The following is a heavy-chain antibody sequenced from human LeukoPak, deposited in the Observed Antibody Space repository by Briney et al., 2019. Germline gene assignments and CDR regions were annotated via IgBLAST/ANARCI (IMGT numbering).Heavy chain of an antibody. D-gene: IGHD3-3*01. Sequence: PGGSLRLSCAASGFTFSSYAMSWVRQAPGEGLEWVSAISGSGGSTYYADSVKGRFTISRDNSKNTLYLQMNSLRAEDTAVCYCAKYVLRFLEWLFPAYFDYWGQGTLVTVSS. CDR2: ISGSGGST. CDR1: GFTFSSYA. V-gene: IGHV3-23*01. CDR3: AKYVLRFLEWLFPAYFDY. J-gene: IGHJ4*02.